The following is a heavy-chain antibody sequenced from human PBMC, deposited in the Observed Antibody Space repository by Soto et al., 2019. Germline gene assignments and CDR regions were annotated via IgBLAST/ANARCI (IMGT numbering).Heavy chain of an antibody. D-gene: IGHD4-17*01. CDR2: ISTSSSTI. CDR1: GFTFSSYS. J-gene: IGHJ6*02. Sequence: EVQLVESGGGLVQPGGSLRLSCAASGFTFSSYSMNWVRQAPGKGLEWVSYISTSSSTIYYADSVKGRFTISRDNAKNSLHLQMKSLRDEDTAVYYCASGTTVTTRPYYYYGMDVWGQGTTVTVSS. V-gene: IGHV3-48*02. CDR3: ASGTTVTTRPYYYYGMDV.